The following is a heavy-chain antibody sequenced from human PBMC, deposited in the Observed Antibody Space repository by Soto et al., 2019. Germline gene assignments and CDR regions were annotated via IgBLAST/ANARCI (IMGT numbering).Heavy chain of an antibody. CDR2: IYYSGTN. Sequence: NPSETLSLTCAVSRGSLSSGRFYCSWIRQPPGKGLEWIGYIYYSGTNTYNPSLKSRVTMSADTSRNQFSLRLSSVTAADTAVYYCARGYCSNTSCSIFNYWGQGTQVNVSS. J-gene: IGHJ4*02. CDR3: ARGYCSNTSCSIFNY. V-gene: IGHV4-61*01. D-gene: IGHD2-2*01. CDR1: RGSLSSGRFY.